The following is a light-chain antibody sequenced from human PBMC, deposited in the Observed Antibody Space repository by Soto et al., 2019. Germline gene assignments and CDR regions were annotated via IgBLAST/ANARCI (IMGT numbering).Light chain of an antibody. CDR2: EVS. CDR3: SSYTTSSTFVL. Sequence: QSALTQPPSVSGSPGQSVTISCTGTSSDVGSYNRVSWYQRPRGTAPKLMIYEVSTRPSGVSARFSGSKSGNTASLTISGLQAEDEADYYCSSYTTSSTFVLFGGGTKLTV. CDR1: SSDVGSYNR. V-gene: IGLV2-18*02. J-gene: IGLJ2*01.